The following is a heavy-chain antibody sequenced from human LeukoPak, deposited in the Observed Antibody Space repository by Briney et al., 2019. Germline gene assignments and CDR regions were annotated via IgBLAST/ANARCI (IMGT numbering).Heavy chain of an antibody. J-gene: IGHJ4*02. CDR2: IIPIFGTA. Sequence: SVKVSCKASGGTFSSYAISWVRQAPGQGLEWMGGIIPIFGTANYAQKLQGRVTITADESTSTAYMELSSLRSEDTAVYYCARERRNSRRGGSSSPFDYWGQGTLVTVSS. D-gene: IGHD1-26*01. CDR1: GGTFSSYA. CDR3: ARERRNSRRGGSSSPFDY. V-gene: IGHV1-69*13.